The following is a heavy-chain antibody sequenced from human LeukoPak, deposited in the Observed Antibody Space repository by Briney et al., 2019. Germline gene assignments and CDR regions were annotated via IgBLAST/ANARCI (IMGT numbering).Heavy chain of an antibody. CDR3: AKDGSTRYYYYYMDV. Sequence: GGSLRLSCAASGFTFDDYAMHWVRQAPGKGLEWVSLISGDGGSTYYADSAKGRFTISRDNSKNSLYLQMNSLRTEDTALYYCAKDGSTRYYYYYMDVWGKGTTVTVSS. CDR1: GFTFDDYA. J-gene: IGHJ6*03. D-gene: IGHD4-11*01. CDR2: ISGDGGST. V-gene: IGHV3-43*02.